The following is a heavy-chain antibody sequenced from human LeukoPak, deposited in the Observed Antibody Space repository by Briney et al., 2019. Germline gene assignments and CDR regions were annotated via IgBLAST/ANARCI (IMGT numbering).Heavy chain of an antibody. CDR2: INHSGST. CDR1: GFIFSNYG. J-gene: IGHJ4*02. V-gene: IGHV4-34*01. D-gene: IGHD2-21*02. Sequence: GSLRLSCAASGFIFSNYGMNWVRQPPGKGLEWIGEINHSGSTNYNPSLKSRVTISVDTSKNQFSLHLNSVTAADTAVYFCARGGVVVTALRFDYWGQGALVTVSS. CDR3: ARGGVVVTALRFDY.